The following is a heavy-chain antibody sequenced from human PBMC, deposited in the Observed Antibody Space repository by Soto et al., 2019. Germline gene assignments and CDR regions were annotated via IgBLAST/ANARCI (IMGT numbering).Heavy chain of an antibody. CDR1: GYTFTSYG. CDR3: RAAGYDLRLYYYMDV. Sequence: GASVKVSCKASGYTFTSYGISWVRQATGQGLEWMGWMNPNSGNTGYAQKFQGRVTMTRNTSISTAYMELSSLRSEDTAVYYCRAAGYDLRLYYYMDVWGKGTTVTVSS. D-gene: IGHD5-12*01. CDR2: MNPNSGNT. J-gene: IGHJ6*03. V-gene: IGHV1-8*02.